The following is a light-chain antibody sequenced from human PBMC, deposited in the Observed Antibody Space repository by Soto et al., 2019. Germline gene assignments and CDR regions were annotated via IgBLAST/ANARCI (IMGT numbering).Light chain of an antibody. J-gene: IGKJ4*01. Sequence: EIVLTQSPGTLSLSPGERATLSCRASRSVGTFLAWYQQKPGQAPRLLIYGASSRATVIPDRFSGSGSGTDFTLTISRLEPEDFAVYYCQQYSNSPPLTFGGGTKVDIK. CDR1: RSVGTF. V-gene: IGKV3-20*01. CDR2: GAS. CDR3: QQYSNSPPLT.